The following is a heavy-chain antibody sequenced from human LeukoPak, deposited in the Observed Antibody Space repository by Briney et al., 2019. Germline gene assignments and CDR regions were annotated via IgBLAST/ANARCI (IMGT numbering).Heavy chain of an antibody. CDR1: GFTFSSYW. CDR2: IKQDGSEK. Sequence: GGSLRLSCAASGFTFSSYWMSWVRQAPGKGLEWVANIKQDGSEKYYVDSVKGRFTISRDNAKNSLYLQMNSLRVADTAVYYCARNYYYDSGTFEPGYWGQGTLVTVSS. CDR3: ARNYYYDSGTFEPGY. V-gene: IGHV3-7*03. D-gene: IGHD3-10*01. J-gene: IGHJ4*02.